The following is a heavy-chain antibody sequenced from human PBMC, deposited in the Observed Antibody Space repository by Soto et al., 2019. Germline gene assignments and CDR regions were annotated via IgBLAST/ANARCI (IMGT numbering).Heavy chain of an antibody. Sequence: QVQLVQSGAEVKKPGSSVKVSCKASGGSFSDYGINWVRQAPGQGLEWMGGIIPIFGTPNYAQRFQGRVTIPADESTSTAYMELSSLRSEDTAVYYCARGWDHYDSSGLLTWFDPWGQGTLVSVSS. J-gene: IGHJ5*02. CDR2: IIPIFGTP. CDR1: GGSFSDYG. D-gene: IGHD3-22*01. CDR3: ARGWDHYDSSGLLTWFDP. V-gene: IGHV1-69*01.